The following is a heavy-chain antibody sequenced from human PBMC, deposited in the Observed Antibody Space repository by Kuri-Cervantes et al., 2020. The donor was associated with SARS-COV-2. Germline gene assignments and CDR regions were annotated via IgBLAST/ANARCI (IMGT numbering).Heavy chain of an antibody. CDR2: ISSSSSYI. CDR1: GFTFSGSA. V-gene: IGHV3-21*01. CDR3: ARGGLGGQLVDGMDV. D-gene: IGHD6-6*01. J-gene: IGHJ6*02. Sequence: GESLKISCAASGFTFSGSAMNWVRQAPGKGLEWVSSISSSSSYIYYADSVKGRFTISRDNAKNSLYLQMNSLRAEDTAVYYCARGGLGGQLVDGMDVWGQGTTVTVSS.